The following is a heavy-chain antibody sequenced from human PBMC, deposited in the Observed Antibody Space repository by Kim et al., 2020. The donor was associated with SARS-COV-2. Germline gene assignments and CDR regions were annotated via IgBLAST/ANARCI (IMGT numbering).Heavy chain of an antibody. CDR1: GFTFSSYG. D-gene: IGHD1-26*01. Sequence: GGSLRLSCAASGFTFSSYGMHWVRQAPGKGLEWVAVIWYDGSNKYYADSVKGRFTISRDNSKNTLYLQMNSLRAEDTAVYYCAREWDGSYLDYWGQGTLVTVSS. J-gene: IGHJ4*02. V-gene: IGHV3-33*01. CDR3: AREWDGSYLDY. CDR2: IWYDGSNK.